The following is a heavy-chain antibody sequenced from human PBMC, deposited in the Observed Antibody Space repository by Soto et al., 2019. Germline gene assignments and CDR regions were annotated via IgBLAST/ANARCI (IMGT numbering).Heavy chain of an antibody. CDR1: GGSISSGAYY. J-gene: IGHJ5*02. Sequence: SETLSLTCTVSGGSISSGAYYWSWIRQHPGKGLEWIGYIYYSGSTYYNPSLKSRLTISVDTSKNQFSLKVSSVTAADTAVYLCARHRDGYTRMDPWGQGTLVTVSS. D-gene: IGHD5-12*01. V-gene: IGHV4-31*03. CDR3: ARHRDGYTRMDP. CDR2: IYYSGST.